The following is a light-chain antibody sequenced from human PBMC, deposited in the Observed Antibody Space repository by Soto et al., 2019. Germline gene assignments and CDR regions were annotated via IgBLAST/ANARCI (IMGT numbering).Light chain of an antibody. CDR3: SSYTSSSTRV. J-gene: IGLJ1*01. V-gene: IGLV2-14*01. CDR1: SSDVGGYNY. Sequence: QSALTQPASVSGSPGQSITISCTGTSSDVGGYNYVSWYQQHPGKAPKLMIYEVSNRPSGVSNRFSGSKSGNTASLTISGLQAEDEADYYCSSYTSSSTRVFGTATTVTVL. CDR2: EVS.